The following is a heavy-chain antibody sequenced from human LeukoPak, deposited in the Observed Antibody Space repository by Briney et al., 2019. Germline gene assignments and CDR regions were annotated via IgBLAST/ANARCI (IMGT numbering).Heavy chain of an antibody. Sequence: GRSLRLSCAASGLTFSSYAMHWVRQAPGKGLEWVAVISYDGSNKYYADSVKGRFTISRDNSKNTLYLQMNSLRAEDTAVYYCARVDDSSGGPWDFDAFDIWGQGTMVTVSS. CDR2: ISYDGSNK. CDR1: GLTFSSYA. J-gene: IGHJ3*02. V-gene: IGHV3-30-3*01. D-gene: IGHD3-22*01. CDR3: ARVDDSSGGPWDFDAFDI.